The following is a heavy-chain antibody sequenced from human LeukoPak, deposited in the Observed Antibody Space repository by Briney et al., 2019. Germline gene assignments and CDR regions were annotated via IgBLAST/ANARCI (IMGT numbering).Heavy chain of an antibody. V-gene: IGHV4-59*01. Sequence: SETLSLTCTVCGGSISSDYWSWIRQPPGKGLEWIGYIYYSGSTNYNPSLKSRVTISVDTSKNQFSLKLSSVTAADTAVYYSARDDQTGDPFFDYWGQGTLVTVSS. J-gene: IGHJ4*02. CDR1: GGSISSDY. D-gene: IGHD7-27*01. CDR3: ARDDQTGDPFFDY. CDR2: IYYSGST.